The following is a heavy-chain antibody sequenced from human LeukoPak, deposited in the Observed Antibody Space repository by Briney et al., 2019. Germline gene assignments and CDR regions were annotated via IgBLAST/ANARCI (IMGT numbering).Heavy chain of an antibody. Sequence: PSETLSLTCAVYGGSFSGYYWSWIRQPPGEGLEWIGEINHSGSTNYNPSLKSRVTISVDTSKNQFSLKLSSVTAADTAVYYCARGLGYCSSTSCYRGAFDWFDPWGQGTLVTVSS. CDR1: GGSFSGYY. D-gene: IGHD2-2*01. CDR2: INHSGST. J-gene: IGHJ5*02. CDR3: ARGLGYCSSTSCYRGAFDWFDP. V-gene: IGHV4-34*01.